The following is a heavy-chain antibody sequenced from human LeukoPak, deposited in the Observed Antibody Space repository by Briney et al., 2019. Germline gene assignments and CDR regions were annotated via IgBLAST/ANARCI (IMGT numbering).Heavy chain of an antibody. CDR2: INPSGGST. CDR1: GYTFTSYY. V-gene: IGHV1-46*01. J-gene: IGHJ6*02. D-gene: IGHD5-24*01. Sequence: ASVKVSCKASGYTFTSYYMHWVRQAPGQGLEWMGIINPSGGSTSYAQKFQGRVTMTRDTSTSTVYMELSSLRSEDTAVYYCARDIYRRDGYNFRIHYYYGMDVWGQGTTVTVSS. CDR3: ARDIYRRDGYNFRIHYYYGMDV.